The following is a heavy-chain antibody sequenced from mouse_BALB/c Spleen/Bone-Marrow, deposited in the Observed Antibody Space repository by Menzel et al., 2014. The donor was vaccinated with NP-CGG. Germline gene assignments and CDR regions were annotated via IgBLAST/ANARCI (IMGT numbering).Heavy chain of an antibody. CDR2: IDPANGNT. Sequence: DVQLQESGAELVKPGASVKLSCTASGSNIKDTYMHWVKQRPEQGLEWIGRIDPANGNTKYDPKFQGKATITVDTSSNTAYLQLSSLTSEDTAVYYCANYRYGWYFDVWGAGTTVTVSS. CDR1: GSNIKDTY. J-gene: IGHJ1*01. D-gene: IGHD2-14*01. V-gene: IGHV14-3*02. CDR3: ANYRYGWYFDV.